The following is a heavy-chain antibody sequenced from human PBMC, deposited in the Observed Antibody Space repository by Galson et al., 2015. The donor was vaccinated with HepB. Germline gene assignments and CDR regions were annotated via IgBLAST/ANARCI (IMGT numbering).Heavy chain of an antibody. D-gene: IGHD2-2*01. Sequence: PVKVSCKASGSTHSSYAIRWVRQAPGQGHEWMGGIFPIFGTANYAQKFQGSVTITADESTSTAYMERSSLRYEDKAVYYCASTQNDIVVVPAAPWGYYYYGMDVWGQGTTVTVSS. CDR2: IFPIFGTA. CDR1: GSTHSSYA. CDR3: ASTQNDIVVVPAAPWGYYYYGMDV. V-gene: IGHV1-69*13. J-gene: IGHJ6*02.